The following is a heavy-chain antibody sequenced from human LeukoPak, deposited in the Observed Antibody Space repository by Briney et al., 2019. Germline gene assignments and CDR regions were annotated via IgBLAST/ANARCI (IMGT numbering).Heavy chain of an antibody. V-gene: IGHV4-38-2*02. CDR3: ARVGYSSGWYRYYFDY. CDR2: IYHSGST. J-gene: IGHJ4*02. Sequence: SETLSLTCTVSGYFISSGYYWGWIRQPPGQGLEWIGSIYHSGSTYYNPSLKSRVTISVDTSKNQFSLKLSSVTAADTAVYYCARVGYSSGWYRYYFDYWGQGTLVTVSS. D-gene: IGHD6-19*01. CDR1: GYFISSGYY.